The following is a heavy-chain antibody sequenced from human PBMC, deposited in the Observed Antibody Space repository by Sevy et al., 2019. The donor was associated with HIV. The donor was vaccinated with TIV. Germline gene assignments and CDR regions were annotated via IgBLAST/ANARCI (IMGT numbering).Heavy chain of an antibody. CDR3: STDPIIVLLVTDGMDV. CDR2: IKSKPDGGTT. Sequence: GGSLRLSCAASGFTFTYAWMTWVRQAPGKGLEWVGRIKSKPDGGTTDYAAPVKGRFTISRDDSENTLYLQMNSLKTEDTAVYYCSTDPIIVLLVTDGMDVWGQGTTVTVSS. D-gene: IGHD2-8*02. J-gene: IGHJ6*02. V-gene: IGHV3-15*01. CDR1: GFTFTYAW.